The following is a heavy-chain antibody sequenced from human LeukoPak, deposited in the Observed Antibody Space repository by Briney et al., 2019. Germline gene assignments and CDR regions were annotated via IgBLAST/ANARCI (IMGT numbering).Heavy chain of an antibody. CDR3: ARGYCSSTGCYIEDNWFDP. J-gene: IGHJ5*02. V-gene: IGHV1-18*01. D-gene: IGHD2-2*02. CDR1: GYTFTSNG. Sequence: ASVKVSCKASGYTFTSNGISWVRQAPGQGLEWMGWISAYNGNTNYAQKLQGRVTMTTDTSTSTAYMELRSLRSDDTAVYYCARGYCSSTGCYIEDNWFDPWGQGTLVTVSS. CDR2: ISAYNGNT.